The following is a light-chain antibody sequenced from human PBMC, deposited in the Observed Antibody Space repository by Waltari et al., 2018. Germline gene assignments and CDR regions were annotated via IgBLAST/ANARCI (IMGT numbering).Light chain of an antibody. J-gene: IGKJ2*01. CDR2: GGA. CDR3: QVYGDLRDT. Sequence: EIILTQSPGTLSLSPGERATLSCRASQSVSSTYVGWYQQKSGQAPRLGIYGGASRATGIPDRFSGSASGTDFTLTISRLEPEDVAVYFCQVYGDLRDTFGQGTKLEIK. CDR1: QSVSSTY. V-gene: IGKV3-20*01.